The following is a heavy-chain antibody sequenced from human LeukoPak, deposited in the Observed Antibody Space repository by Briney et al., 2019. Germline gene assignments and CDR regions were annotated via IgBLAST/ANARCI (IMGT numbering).Heavy chain of an antibody. CDR1: GFTFSSHA. D-gene: IGHD3-9*01. CDR3: ARTYYDILTGYNPYFDY. Sequence: PGGSLRLSCAASGFTFSSHAVTWVRQAPGKGLEWVSTISGSGGSTYYADSVKGRFTISRDNSKNTLYLHMNSLRAEDTAVYYCARTYYDILTGYNPYFDYWGQGILVTVSS. CDR2: ISGSGGST. V-gene: IGHV3-23*01. J-gene: IGHJ4*02.